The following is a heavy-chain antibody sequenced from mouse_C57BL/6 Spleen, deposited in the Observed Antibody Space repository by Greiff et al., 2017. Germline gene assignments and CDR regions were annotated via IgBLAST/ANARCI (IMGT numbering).Heavy chain of an antibody. CDR1: GYSITSGYY. V-gene: IGHV3-6*01. J-gene: IGHJ3*01. CDR3: ARAEDYDGAWFAY. CDR2: ISYDGSN. D-gene: IGHD2-4*01. Sequence: DVHLVESGPGLVKPSQSLSLTCSVTGYSITSGYYWNWIRQFPGNKLEWMGYISYDGSNNYNPSLKNRISITRDTSKNQFFLKLNSVTTEDTATYYCARAEDYDGAWFAYWGQGTLVTVSA.